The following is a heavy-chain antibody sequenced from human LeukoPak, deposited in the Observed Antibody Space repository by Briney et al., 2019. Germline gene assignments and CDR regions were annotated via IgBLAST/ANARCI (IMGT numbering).Heavy chain of an antibody. Sequence: GGSLRLSCAASGFTFSSYSMNWVRQAPGKGLEWVSYISSSNSTIYYADSVKGRFTISRDNAKNSLYLQMNSLRAEDTAVYYCARRITMVWGVGLDYWGQGTLVTVSS. J-gene: IGHJ4*02. CDR3: ARRITMVWGVGLDY. CDR1: GFTFSSYS. CDR2: ISSSNSTI. D-gene: IGHD3-10*01. V-gene: IGHV3-48*01.